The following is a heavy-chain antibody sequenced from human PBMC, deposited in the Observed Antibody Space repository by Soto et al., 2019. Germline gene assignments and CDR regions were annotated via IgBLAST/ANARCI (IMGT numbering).Heavy chain of an antibody. D-gene: IGHD2-2*02. CDR2: INPSSGGT. CDR3: ARGVYIVVVPAAIRDV. Sequence: ASVKVSCKASGYTFTGYYMHWVRQAPGQGLEWMGWINPSSGGTNYAQKFQGRVTMTRDTSISTAYMELSRLRSDDTAVYYCARGVYIVVVPAAIRDVWGQGTTVTVSS. V-gene: IGHV1-2*02. CDR1: GYTFTGYY. J-gene: IGHJ6*02.